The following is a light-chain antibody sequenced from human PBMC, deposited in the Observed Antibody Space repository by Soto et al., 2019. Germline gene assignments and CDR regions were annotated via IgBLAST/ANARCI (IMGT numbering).Light chain of an antibody. V-gene: IGKV3D-20*02. CDR2: DAF. CDR3: QQRSIWPLT. J-gene: IGKJ4*01. Sequence: EVVLTQSPGTLSLSPGERATLSCRASQSVSSSYLGWYQQKPGRAPRLLIYDAFNRATGIPARFSGSGSGTDFTLTISSLEPEDFGVYYCQQRSIWPLTFGGGTKVDIK. CDR1: QSVSSSY.